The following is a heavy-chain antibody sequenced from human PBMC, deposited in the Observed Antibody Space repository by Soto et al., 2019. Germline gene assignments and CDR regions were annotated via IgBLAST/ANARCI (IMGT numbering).Heavy chain of an antibody. CDR2: INHSGST. D-gene: IGHD3-9*01. V-gene: IGHV4-34*01. CDR1: GGSFSGYY. J-gene: IGHJ4*02. CDR3: ARGLDFDWPPVCFDY. Sequence: SETLSLTCVVYGGSFSGYYWSWIRQPPGKGLEWNGEINHSGSTNYNPSLKSRVTISVDTSKNQFSLKLSSVTAADTAVYYCARGLDFDWPPVCFDYWGQGTLVTVSS.